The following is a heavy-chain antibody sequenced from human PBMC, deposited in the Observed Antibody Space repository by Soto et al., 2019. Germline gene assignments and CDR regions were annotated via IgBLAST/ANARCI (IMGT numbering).Heavy chain of an antibody. J-gene: IGHJ6*03. CDR3: AKFESMIHYYSYMDA. V-gene: IGHV3-23*01. CDR1: GFPFGSFA. D-gene: IGHD3-22*01. CDR2: VYGGGNGA. Sequence: EVQLLESGGGLVQPGGSLRLSCAASGFPFGSFAMAWVRQAPGKGLEWVSGVYGGGNGASYADSVKGRFTISRDNSKNTLYLQINSLRVEDTAVYYCAKFESMIHYYSYMDAWGTGTKVTVSS.